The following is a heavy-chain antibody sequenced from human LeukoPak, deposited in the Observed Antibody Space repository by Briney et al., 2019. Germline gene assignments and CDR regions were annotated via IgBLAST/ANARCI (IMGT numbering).Heavy chain of an antibody. V-gene: IGHV3-23*01. CDR2: ISGSGGST. CDR3: AKRRGLELLYYYYMDV. D-gene: IGHD1-7*01. J-gene: IGHJ6*03. CDR1: GFSVTTYA. Sequence: GGSLTLSCAASGFSVTTYAMGWVRQAPGKGLEWVSSISGSGGSTYYADSVKGRFTISRDNSNNTLYLQMNSLRAEDTAVYYCAKRRGLELLYYYYMDVWGKGTTVTVSS.